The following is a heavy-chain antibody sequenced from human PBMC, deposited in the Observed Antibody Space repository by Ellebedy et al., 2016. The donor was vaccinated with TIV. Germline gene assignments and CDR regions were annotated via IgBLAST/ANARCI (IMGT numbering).Heavy chain of an antibody. CDR2: VYHNGTS. CDR3: AADSSGYTNDALDI. D-gene: IGHD3-22*01. V-gene: IGHV4-39*02. CDR1: GASITSPTYF. Sequence: MPSETLSPTCSLPGASITSPTYFSGWLRLPPGKGLEWTGSVYHNGTSFHNPSLKSRVTLSVDLSKNLFSLKMDSVTAADTAIYYCAADSSGYTNDALDIWGRGTMVSVSS. J-gene: IGHJ3*02.